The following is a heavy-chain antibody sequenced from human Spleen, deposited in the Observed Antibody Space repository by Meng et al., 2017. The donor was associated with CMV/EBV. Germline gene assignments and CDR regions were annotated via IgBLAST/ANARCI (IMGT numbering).Heavy chain of an antibody. D-gene: IGHD6-6*01. CDR2: ISAYNGNT. CDR1: GYNFTSYG. V-gene: IGHV1-18*01. J-gene: IGHJ4*02. Sequence: VELGQAVGEMKKPGASMKVYCKASGYNFTSYGISWVRQAPGQGLEWMGWISAYNGNTNYAQKLQGRVTMTTDTSTSTAYMELRSLRSDDTAVYYCARGRSSSSASDYWGQGTLVTVSS. CDR3: ARGRSSSSASDY.